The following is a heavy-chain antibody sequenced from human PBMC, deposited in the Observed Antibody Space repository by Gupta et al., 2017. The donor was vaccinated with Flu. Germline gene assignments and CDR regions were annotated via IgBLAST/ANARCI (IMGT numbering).Heavy chain of an antibody. CDR2: ISGSGGST. J-gene: IGHJ4*02. V-gene: IGHV3-23*01. CDR3: AKVGVGMVRGVIGGNYFDY. CDR1: GFTFSSYA. D-gene: IGHD3-10*01. Sequence: EVQLLESGGGLVQPGGSLRLSCAASGFTFSSYAMSWVRQAPGKGLEWVSAISGSGGSTYYADSVKGRFTISRDNSKNTLYLQMNSLRAEDTAVYYCAKVGVGMVRGVIGGNYFDYWGQGTLVTVSS.